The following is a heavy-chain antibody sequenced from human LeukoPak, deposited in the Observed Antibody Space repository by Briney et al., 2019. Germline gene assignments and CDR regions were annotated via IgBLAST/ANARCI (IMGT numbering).Heavy chain of an antibody. D-gene: IGHD1-26*01. CDR1: GFTLSSYT. V-gene: IGHV3-21*01. CDR3: ARGGPGRSLTIVPERTKYYMDV. J-gene: IGHJ6*03. CDR2: FSSSGRYI. Sequence: GGSLRLSCAASGFTLSSYTMNWVRQAPGKGLEWVSSFSSSGRYIYYVDSVKGRFTISRDNAKNSLYLQMNSLRAEDTAVYYCARGGPGRSLTIVPERTKYYMDVWGKGATATVSS.